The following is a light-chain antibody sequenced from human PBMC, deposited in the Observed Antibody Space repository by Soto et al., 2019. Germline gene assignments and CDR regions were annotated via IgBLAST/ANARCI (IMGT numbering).Light chain of an antibody. V-gene: IGKV1-39*01. CDR3: QQSFHASWT. J-gene: IGKJ1*01. CDR1: QSISVY. Sequence: DLQMTQSPSSLSASVGDRVTISCRASQSISVYLNWYQQKPGRAPALLIFGSSNLLTGVPSRFSGSGSGTDFTLTISSLQPDDFATYYCQQSFHASWTFGQGTKV. CDR2: GSS.